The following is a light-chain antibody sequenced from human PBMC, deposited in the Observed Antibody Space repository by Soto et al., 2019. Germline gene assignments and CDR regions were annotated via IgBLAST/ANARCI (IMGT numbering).Light chain of an antibody. V-gene: IGKV3-15*01. CDR2: GAS. CDR1: QSVRTN. Sequence: EVGVTQSRATLFLSKGETVTLSCRASQSVRTNLAWYQHKPGQSPRLLIYGASNRATGFPARFSGSGSGTEFTLTISSLQSEDFVVYYCQQYNDNWPTFDQGAKVDIK. J-gene: IGKJ1*01. CDR3: QQYNDNWPT.